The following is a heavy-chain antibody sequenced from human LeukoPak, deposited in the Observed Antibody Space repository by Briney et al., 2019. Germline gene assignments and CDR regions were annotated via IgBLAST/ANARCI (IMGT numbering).Heavy chain of an antibody. Sequence: GGSLRLSCAASGFTFSSYAMNWVRQAPGKGLEWVSYISSSSSTIYYADSVKGRFTISRDNAKNSLYLQMNSLRAEDTAVYYCARDRGSYWYDYWGQGTLVTVSS. J-gene: IGHJ4*02. D-gene: IGHD1-26*01. V-gene: IGHV3-48*01. CDR3: ARDRGSYWYDY. CDR1: GFTFSSYA. CDR2: ISSSSSTI.